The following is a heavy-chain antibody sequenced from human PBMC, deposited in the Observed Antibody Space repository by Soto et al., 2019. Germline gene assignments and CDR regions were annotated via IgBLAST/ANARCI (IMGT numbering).Heavy chain of an antibody. CDR1: GFTFSRYW. CDR3: ARDSKSPYSSGWYGDPAPYHYGMDV. CDR2: INQDGSEK. D-gene: IGHD6-19*01. V-gene: IGHV3-7*01. Sequence: GGSLRLSCAASGFTFSRYWMSWVRQAPGKGLEWVANINQDGSEKYYVDSVKGRFTISRDNAKNSLYLQMNSLRAEDTAVFYCARDSKSPYSSGWYGDPAPYHYGMDVWAQGTTVTVSS. J-gene: IGHJ6*02.